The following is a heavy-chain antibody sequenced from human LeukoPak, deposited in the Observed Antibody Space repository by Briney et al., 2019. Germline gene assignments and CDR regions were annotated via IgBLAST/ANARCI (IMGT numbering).Heavy chain of an antibody. D-gene: IGHD6-19*01. V-gene: IGHV3-21*01. J-gene: IGHJ6*03. Sequence: PGGSLRLSCAASGFTFSSYSMNWVRQAPGKGLEWVSSISSSSSYIYYADSVKGRFTISRGNAKNSLYLQMNSLRAEDTAVYYCARDHRKIRIAVAGFYYYYMDVWGKGTTVTVSS. CDR1: GFTFSSYS. CDR3: ARDHRKIRIAVAGFYYYYMDV. CDR2: ISSSSSYI.